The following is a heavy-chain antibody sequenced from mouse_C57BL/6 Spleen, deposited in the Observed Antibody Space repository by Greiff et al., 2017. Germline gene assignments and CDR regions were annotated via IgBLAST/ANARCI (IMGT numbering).Heavy chain of an antibody. J-gene: IGHJ3*01. CDR2: IDPNSGGT. D-gene: IGHD1-1*01. CDR3: ARGHGSRGGAWCAY. CDR1: GYTFTSYW. Sequence: VQLQQPGAELVKPGASVKLSCKASGYTFTSYWMHWVKQRPGRGLEWIGRIDPNSGGTKYNEKFKSKATLTVDTPSSTAYMQLSSLTSEDSAVYDCARGHGSRGGAWCAYWGQGTLVTVSA. V-gene: IGHV1-72*01.